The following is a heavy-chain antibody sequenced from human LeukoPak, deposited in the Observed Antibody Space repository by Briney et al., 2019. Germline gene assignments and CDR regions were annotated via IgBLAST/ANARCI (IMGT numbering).Heavy chain of an antibody. CDR2: IYYSGST. CDR3: ARDSIAVAGTGY. V-gene: IGHV4-31*03. D-gene: IGHD6-19*01. Sequence: SQTLSLTCTVSGGSISSGGYYWSWIRQHPGKGLEWIGYIYYSGSTYYNPSLKSRVTISVDTSKNQFSLKLSSVTAADTAVYYCARDSIAVAGTGYWGQGTLVTVSS. J-gene: IGHJ4*02. CDR1: GGSISSGGYY.